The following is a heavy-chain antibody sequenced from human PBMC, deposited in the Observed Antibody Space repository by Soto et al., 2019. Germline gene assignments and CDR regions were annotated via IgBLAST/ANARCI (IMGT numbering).Heavy chain of an antibody. Sequence: QVQLQESGPGLVKPSGTLSLICIVSGDSVTFGHHYWSWIRQPPGKGLEWIGHIFFTGATNYSPSPKLRVTMSVDSSKSQFSLNLTSVTAAASAIYYCARGRSDSAGSSLGRRLEVWGQGTTVTVSS. V-gene: IGHV4-61*01. D-gene: IGHD3-10*01. CDR1: GDSVTFGHHY. CDR2: IFFTGAT. J-gene: IGHJ6*02. CDR3: ARGRSDSAGSSLGRRLEV.